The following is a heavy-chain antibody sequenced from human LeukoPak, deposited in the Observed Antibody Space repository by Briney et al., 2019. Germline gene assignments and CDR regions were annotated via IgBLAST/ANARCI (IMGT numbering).Heavy chain of an antibody. J-gene: IGHJ6*03. CDR3: ARQYPGYSSGWYSKEDYYYMDV. Sequence: SETLSLTCAVYGGSFSGYYWSWIRQPPGKGLEWIGEINHSGSTNYNPSLKSRVTISVDTSKNQFSLKLSSVTAADTAVYYCARQYPGYSSGWYSKEDYYYMDVWGKGTTVTISS. D-gene: IGHD6-19*01. V-gene: IGHV4-34*01. CDR2: INHSGST. CDR1: GGSFSGYY.